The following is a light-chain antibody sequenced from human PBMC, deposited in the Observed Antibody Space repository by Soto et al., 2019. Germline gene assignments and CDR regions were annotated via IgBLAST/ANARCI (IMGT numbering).Light chain of an antibody. CDR3: QQFNNYPTT. J-gene: IGKJ5*01. Sequence: AIQLTQSPSSLSASVGDRVTITCRASQGISSALAWYQQKPGKAPKLLIYDASSLESGVPSRFSGSGSGTDFTLSISRLQPEDFATYYCQQFNNYPTTFGQGTRLEI. CDR1: QGISSA. CDR2: DAS. V-gene: IGKV1D-13*01.